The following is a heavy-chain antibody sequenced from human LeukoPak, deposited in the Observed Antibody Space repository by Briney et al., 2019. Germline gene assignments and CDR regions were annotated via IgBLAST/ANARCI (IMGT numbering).Heavy chain of an antibody. CDR1: GYTFTSYG. Sequence: ASVKVSCKASGYTFTSYGINWVRQATGQGLEWMGWMNPNSGNTGYAQKFQGRVTITRNTSISTAYMELSSLRSEDTAVYYCARGTLSTRVFYYYYYMDVWGKGTTVTVSS. D-gene: IGHD2-2*01. CDR2: MNPNSGNT. J-gene: IGHJ6*03. V-gene: IGHV1-8*03. CDR3: ARGTLSTRVFYYYYYMDV.